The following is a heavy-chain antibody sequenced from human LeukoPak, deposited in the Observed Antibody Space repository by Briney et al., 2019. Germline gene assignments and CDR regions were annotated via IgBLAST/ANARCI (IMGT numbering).Heavy chain of an antibody. J-gene: IGHJ3*02. D-gene: IGHD2-2*01. Sequence: PGGSLRLSCAASGFTFSSYGMHWVRQAPGKGLEWVAAIWYDGSNKYYADSVKGRFTISRDNSKNTLYLQMNSLRAEDTAVYYCARAMIVVVPAASSDDAFDIWGQGTMVTVSS. CDR1: GFTFSSYG. CDR2: IWYDGSNK. CDR3: ARAMIVVVPAASSDDAFDI. V-gene: IGHV3-33*01.